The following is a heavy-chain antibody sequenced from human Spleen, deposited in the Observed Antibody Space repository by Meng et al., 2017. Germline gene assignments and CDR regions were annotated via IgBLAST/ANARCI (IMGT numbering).Heavy chain of an antibody. J-gene: IGHJ4*02. CDR1: GFTFSSYA. D-gene: IGHD3-22*01. CDR2: ISGSGGST. CDR3: AKRVNRKYYYDSSGYYSTFDY. Sequence: GESLKISCAASGFTFSSYAMSWVRQAPGKGLEWVSAISGSGGSTYYADSVKGRFTISRDNSKNTLYLQMNSLRAEDTAVYYCAKRVNRKYYYDSSGYYSTFDYWGQGTLVTV. V-gene: IGHV3-23*01.